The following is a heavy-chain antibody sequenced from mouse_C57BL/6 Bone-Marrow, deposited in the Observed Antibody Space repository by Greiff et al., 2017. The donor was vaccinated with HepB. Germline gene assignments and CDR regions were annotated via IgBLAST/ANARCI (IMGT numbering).Heavy chain of an antibody. CDR2: INSDGGST. CDR3: ARRGLLWLRRVAY. V-gene: IGHV5-2*03. J-gene: IGHJ3*01. Sequence: EVKVEESGGGLVQPGESLKLSCESNEYEFPSHDMSWVRKTPEKRLELVAAINSDGGSTYYPDTMERRFIISRDNTKKTLYLQMSSLRSEDTALYYCARRGLLWLRRVAYWGQGTRVTVSA. CDR1: EYEFPSHD. D-gene: IGHD2-2*01.